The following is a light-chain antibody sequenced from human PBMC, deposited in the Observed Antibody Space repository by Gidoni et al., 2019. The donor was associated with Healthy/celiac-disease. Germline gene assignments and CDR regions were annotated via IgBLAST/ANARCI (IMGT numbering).Light chain of an antibody. V-gene: IGKV1-39*01. CDR2: AAS. CDR3: QQSYSTPNT. CDR1: QSISSY. J-gene: IGKJ2*01. Sequence: IQMTQSPSSLSASVGDRVTITCRASQSISSYLNWYQQKPGKAPKLLIYAASSLQSGVPTRFSGSGSGTDFTLTISSLQPEDFATYYCQQSYSTPNTFGQGTKLEIK.